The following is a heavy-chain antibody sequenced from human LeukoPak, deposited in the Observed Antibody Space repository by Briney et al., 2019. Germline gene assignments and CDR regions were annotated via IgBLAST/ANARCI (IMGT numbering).Heavy chain of an antibody. J-gene: IGHJ6*02. V-gene: IGHV4-31*03. Sequence: TLSLTCTVSGGSISSGGYYWSWIRQHPGKGLEWIGYIYYSGSTYYNPSLKSRVTISVDTSKNQFSLKLSSVTAADTAVYYCARDRWAMINYYYYGMDVWGQGTTVTVSS. CDR2: IYYSGST. CDR1: GGSISSGGYY. CDR3: ARDRWAMINYYYYGMDV. D-gene: IGHD3-22*01.